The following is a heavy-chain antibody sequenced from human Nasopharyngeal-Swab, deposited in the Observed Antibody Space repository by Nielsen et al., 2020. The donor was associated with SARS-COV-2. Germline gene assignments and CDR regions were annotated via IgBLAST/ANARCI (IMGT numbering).Heavy chain of an antibody. Sequence: SVKVSCKVSGYTLTELSMHWVRQAPGQGLEWMGGIIPIFGTANYAQKFQGRVTITADEFTSTAYMELSSLRSEDTAVYYCASRGQLTGAEYFQHWGQGTLVTVSS. CDR1: GYTLTELS. CDR3: ASRGQLTGAEYFQH. CDR2: IIPIFGTA. V-gene: IGHV1-69*13. D-gene: IGHD6-13*01. J-gene: IGHJ1*01.